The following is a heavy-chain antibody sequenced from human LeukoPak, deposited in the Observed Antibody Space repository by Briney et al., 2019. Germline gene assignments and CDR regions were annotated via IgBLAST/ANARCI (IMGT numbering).Heavy chain of an antibody. CDR2: INHSGST. D-gene: IGHD3-22*01. CDR1: GGSFSGYY. Sequence: SETLSLTCAVYGGSFSGYYWSWIRQPPGKGLEWIGEINHSGSTNYNPSLKSRVTISVDTSKNQFSLKLSSVTAADTAVYCCARGRGYYYDSSGYYYGYWGQGTLVTVSS. J-gene: IGHJ4*02. CDR3: ARGRGYYYDSSGYYYGY. V-gene: IGHV4-34*01.